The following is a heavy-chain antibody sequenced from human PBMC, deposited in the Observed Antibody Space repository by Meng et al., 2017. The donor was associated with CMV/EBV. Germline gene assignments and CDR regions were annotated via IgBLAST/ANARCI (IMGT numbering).Heavy chain of an antibody. D-gene: IGHD1/OR15-1a*01. CDR3: AKEAPYNWNTFDI. CDR1: GFTFSSYW. J-gene: IGHJ3*02. V-gene: IGHV3-7*01. CDR2: IKQDGSEK. Sequence: GESLKISCAASGFTFSSYWMSWVRQAPGKGLEWVANIKQDGSEKYYVDSVKGRFTISRDNAKNSLYLQMNSLRAEDTAMYYCAKEAPYNWNTFDIWGQGTMVTVSS.